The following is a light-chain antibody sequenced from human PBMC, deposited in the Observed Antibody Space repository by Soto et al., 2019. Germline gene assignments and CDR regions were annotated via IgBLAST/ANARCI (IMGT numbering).Light chain of an antibody. CDR3: ATWDDSLNLLYV. J-gene: IGLJ1*01. Sequence: QSVLTQRPSASGTPGQRVTISCSGSGSNIGSNSVYWYQQLPGTAPKLLIYRNNQRPSGVPDRFSGSKSGTSASLAISGLRSEDEADYYCATWDDSLNLLYVFGAGTKVTVL. V-gene: IGLV1-47*01. CDR1: GSNIGSNS. CDR2: RNN.